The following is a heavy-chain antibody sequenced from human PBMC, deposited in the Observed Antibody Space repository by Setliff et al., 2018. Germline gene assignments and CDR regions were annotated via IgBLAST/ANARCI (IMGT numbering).Heavy chain of an antibody. CDR1: GFTFSSYA. D-gene: IGHD4-17*01. CDR3: SKHPTALTTAGGDY. J-gene: IGHJ4*02. Sequence: PGGSLRFSCVVSGFTFSSYAMSWVRQAPGKGLEWVCGMSGSGRYTHHADSVKGRFTISRDNSKNTLFLQMNSLIFDDTAVYYCSKHPTALTTAGGDYWGQGTLVTVSS. V-gene: IGHV3-23*01. CDR2: MSGSGRYT.